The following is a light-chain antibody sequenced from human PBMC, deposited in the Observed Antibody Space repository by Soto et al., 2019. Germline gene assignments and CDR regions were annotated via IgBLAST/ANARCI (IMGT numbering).Light chain of an antibody. CDR2: RNN. V-gene: IGLV1-47*01. J-gene: IGLJ1*01. CDR1: SSNIGSNY. CDR3: AAWDDRLSAFEV. Sequence: QSVLTQPPSASGTPGQRVTISCSGSSSNIGSNYVYWYQQLPGTAPKLLIYRNNQRPSGVPDRCSGSKSGTSASLAISGLRSDDEADYYCAAWDDRLSAFEVFGTGTKVTVL.